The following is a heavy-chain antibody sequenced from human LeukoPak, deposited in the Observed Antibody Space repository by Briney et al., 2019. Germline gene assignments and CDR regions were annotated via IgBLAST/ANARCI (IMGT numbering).Heavy chain of an antibody. CDR3: ARSMSSSLNPIDY. J-gene: IGHJ4*02. V-gene: IGHV3-33*08. CDR1: GFTFSSYG. Sequence: PGGSLRLSCAASGFTFSSYGMHWVRQAPGKGLESLAVIWYDGGDKYYADSVKGRFTISRDNSKNTLYLQMNSLTVEDTAVYYCARSMSSSLNPIDYWGQGTLVTVSS. D-gene: IGHD6-13*01. CDR2: IWYDGGDK.